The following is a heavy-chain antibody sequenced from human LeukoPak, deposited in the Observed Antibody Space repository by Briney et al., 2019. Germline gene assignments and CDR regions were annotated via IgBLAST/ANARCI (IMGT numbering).Heavy chain of an antibody. CDR1: GGSISSSSYY. Sequence: SETLSLTCTVSGGSISSSSYYWGWIRQPPGKGLEWIGSIYYSGSTYYNPSLKSRVTISVDTSKNQFSLKLSSVTAADTAVYYRARRSSGWFKGAYSADWGQGTLVTVSS. CDR2: IYYSGST. V-gene: IGHV4-39*01. CDR3: ARRSSGWFKGAYSAD. J-gene: IGHJ4*02. D-gene: IGHD6-19*01.